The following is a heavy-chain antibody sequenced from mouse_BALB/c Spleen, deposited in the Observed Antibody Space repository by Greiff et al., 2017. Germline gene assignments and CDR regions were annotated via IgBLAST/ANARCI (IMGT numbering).Heavy chain of an antibody. D-gene: IGHD1-1*01. Sequence: VKLMESGPGLVQPSQSLSITCTVSGFSLTSYGVHWVRQSPGKGLEWLGVTWSGGSTDYNAAFISRLSISKDNSKSQVFFKMNSLQADDTAIYYCARNYGSRYYFDYWGQGTTLTVSS. V-gene: IGHV2-4-1*01. CDR1: GFSLTSYG. J-gene: IGHJ2*01. CDR3: ARNYGSRYYFDY. CDR2: TWSGGST.